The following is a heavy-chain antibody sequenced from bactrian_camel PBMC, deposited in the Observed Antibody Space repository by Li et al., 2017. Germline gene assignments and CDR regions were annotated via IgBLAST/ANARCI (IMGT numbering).Heavy chain of an antibody. J-gene: IGHJ6*01. CDR3: VRPLLTSRWPDFAY. D-gene: IGHD7*01. V-gene: IGHV3S25*01. CDR2: IPSGGSTP. CDR1: GFTVSSYW. Sequence: QLVESGGGLVQPGGSLRLSCAASGFTVSSYWMSWVRQAPGKGLEWVSTIPSGGSTPTYADSVKGRFSGSRDNAKSTVYLQMNSLRPEDTAVYYCVRPLLTSRWPDFAYWGQGTQVTVS.